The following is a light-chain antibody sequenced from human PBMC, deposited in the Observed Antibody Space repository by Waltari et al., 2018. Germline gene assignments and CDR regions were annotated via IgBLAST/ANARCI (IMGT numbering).Light chain of an antibody. CDR1: QSVSSSY. CDR3: QQYGSSPFT. Sequence: IVLTQSPGTLSLSPGERATLSCRASQSVSSSYLAWYQQKPCQAPRLLIYGASSRATGIPGRFSGSGSGTDFTLTISRLEPEDFAVYYCQQYGSSPFTFGPGTKVDIK. CDR2: GAS. J-gene: IGKJ3*01. V-gene: IGKV3-20*01.